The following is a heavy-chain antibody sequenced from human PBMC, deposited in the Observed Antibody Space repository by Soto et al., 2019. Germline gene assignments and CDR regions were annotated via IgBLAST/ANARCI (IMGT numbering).Heavy chain of an antibody. D-gene: IGHD3-22*01. CDR1: GDTSTSYY. CDR3: ARDFYDGVGYIWFDS. V-gene: IGHV4-59*01. Sequence: SETLSLTCTVSGDTSTSYYWGWIRQAPGKGLGWIGHIHNSGTSTHNPSLNGRVTISIDMSKKQFSLKLTSLTSADTAVYYCARDFYDGVGYIWFDSWSQGTLVPVSS. J-gene: IGHJ5*01. CDR2: IHNSGTS.